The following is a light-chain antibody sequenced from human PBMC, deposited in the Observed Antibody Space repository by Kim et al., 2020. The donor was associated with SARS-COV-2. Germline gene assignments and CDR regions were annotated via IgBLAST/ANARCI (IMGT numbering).Light chain of an antibody. V-gene: IGLV3-21*04. Sequence: APGKTARISWGGNNIGSKSVHWYQQKPGQAPVLVIYNDSDRPSGIPERFSGSNSGNTATLTISRVEAEDEADYYCQVWDSSSDHRVFGGGTKLTVL. J-gene: IGLJ3*02. CDR3: QVWDSSSDHRV. CDR1: NIGSKS. CDR2: NDS.